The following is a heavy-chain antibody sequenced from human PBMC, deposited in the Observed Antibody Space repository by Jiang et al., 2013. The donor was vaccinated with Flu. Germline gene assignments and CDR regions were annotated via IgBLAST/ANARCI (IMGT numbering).Heavy chain of an antibody. CDR1: GGSISSSSYY. CDR2: IYYSGST. V-gene: IGHV4-39*07. J-gene: IGHJ4*02. Sequence: GSGLVKPSETLSLTCTVSGGSISSSSYYWGWIRQPPGKGLEWSGGIYYSGSTYYNPSLKSRVTISVDTSKNQFSLKLSSVTAADTAVYYCARVRPVVGGGGTNYFDYWGQGTLVAVSS. CDR3: ARVRPVVGGGGTNYFDY. D-gene: IGHD1-26*01.